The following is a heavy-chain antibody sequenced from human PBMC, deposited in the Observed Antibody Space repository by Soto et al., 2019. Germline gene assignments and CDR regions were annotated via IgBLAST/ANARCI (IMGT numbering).Heavy chain of an antibody. CDR2: IIPIFGTA. J-gene: IGHJ4*02. V-gene: IGHV1-69*13. Sequence: ASVKVSCKASGGTFSSYAISWVRQAPGQGLEWMGGIIPIFGTANYAQKFQGRVTITADESTSTAYMELSSLRSEDTAVYYCARDSYSYGPFDYWGQGTLVTVSS. CDR1: GGTFSSYA. CDR3: ARDSYSYGPFDY. D-gene: IGHD5-18*01.